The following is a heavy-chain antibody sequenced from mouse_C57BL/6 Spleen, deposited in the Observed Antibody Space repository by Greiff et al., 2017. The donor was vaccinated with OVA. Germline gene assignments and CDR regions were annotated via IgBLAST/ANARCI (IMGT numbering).Heavy chain of an antibody. J-gene: IGHJ3*01. CDR1: GYTFTSYW. Sequence: QVQLQQPGAELVRPGTSVKLSCKASGYTFTSYWMHWVKQRPGQGLEWIGVIDPSDSYTNYNQKFKGKATLTVDTSSSTAYMQLSSLTSEDSAVYYCEAFGVFAYWGQGTLVTVSA. CDR3: EAFGVFAY. D-gene: IGHD3-1*01. CDR2: IDPSDSYT. V-gene: IGHV1-59*01.